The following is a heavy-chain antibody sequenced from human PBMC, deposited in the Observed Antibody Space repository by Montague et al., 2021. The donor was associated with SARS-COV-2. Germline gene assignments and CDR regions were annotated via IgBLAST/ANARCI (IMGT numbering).Heavy chain of an antibody. V-gene: IGHV6-1*01. Sequence: CAISGDSVSSNSATGHWVRQSPSRGLEWLGRTYYRSKWYNDYAVSVRGRVTINPDTSKNQFSLQLNSVTPEDTAIYYCTSGREGNYNVMDVWGQGTTVTVSS. J-gene: IGHJ6*02. CDR1: GDSVSSNSAT. D-gene: IGHD3-10*01. CDR2: TYYRSKWYN. CDR3: TSGREGNYNVMDV.